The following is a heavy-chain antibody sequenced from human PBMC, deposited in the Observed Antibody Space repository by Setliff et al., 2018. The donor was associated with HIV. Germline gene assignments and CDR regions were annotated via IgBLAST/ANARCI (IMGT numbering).Heavy chain of an antibody. D-gene: IGHD3-9*01. CDR2: FDPEDGET. V-gene: IGHV1-24*01. CDR3: ATDGSYDILTGPTSSAYDM. J-gene: IGHJ3*02. Sequence: GASVKVSCKVSGYTFSSYAINWVRQAPGEGLEWMGGFDPEDGETIYAQKFQGRVTMTEDTSTDTAYMELSSLTFEDTAVYYCATDGSYDILTGPTSSAYDMWGQGTMVTVS. CDR1: GYTFSSYA.